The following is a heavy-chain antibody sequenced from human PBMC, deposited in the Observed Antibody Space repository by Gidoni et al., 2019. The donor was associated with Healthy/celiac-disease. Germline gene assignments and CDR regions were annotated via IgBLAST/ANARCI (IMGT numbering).Heavy chain of an antibody. J-gene: IGHJ4*02. CDR2: INPNSGGT. D-gene: IGHD3-10*01. CDR1: GYTFTGYY. CDR3: ARNKYITMVRGVIKAPFDY. V-gene: IGHV1-2*02. Sequence: QVQLVQSGAEVKKPGASVKVSCKASGYTFTGYYMPWVRQAPGQGLEWMGWINPNSGGTNYAQKFQGRVTMTRDTSISTAYMELSRLRSDDTAVYYCARNKYITMVRGVIKAPFDYWGQGTLVTVSS.